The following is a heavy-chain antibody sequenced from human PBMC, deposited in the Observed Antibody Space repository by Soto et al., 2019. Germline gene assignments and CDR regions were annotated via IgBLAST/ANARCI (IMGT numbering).Heavy chain of an antibody. CDR1: GGTFSSYA. V-gene: IGHV1-69*18. CDR3: ARVVMTTVPASYYYGMDV. CDR2: IIPFIGTA. D-gene: IGHD4-4*01. J-gene: IGHJ6*02. Sequence: QVQLVQSGAKVKKPGSSVTVSCKASGGTFSSYAISWVRQAPGQGLEWMGRIIPFIGTANYAQKFQGRVTITADESTSTASMELTRLRSEDTAVYYCARVVMTTVPASYYYGMDVCGQGTTVTVSS.